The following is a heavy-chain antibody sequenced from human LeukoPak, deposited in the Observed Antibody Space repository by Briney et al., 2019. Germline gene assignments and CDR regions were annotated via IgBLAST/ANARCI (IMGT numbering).Heavy chain of an antibody. CDR2: IIPIFGTA. CDR3: ARSGIVVVTEGAFDI. Sequence: SVKVSCKASGGTFSSYAISWVRQTPGQGLEWMGGIIPIFGTANYAQKFQGRVTITTDESTSTAYMELSSLRSEDTAVYYRARSGIVVVTEGAFDIWGQGTMVTVSS. J-gene: IGHJ3*02. CDR1: GGTFSSYA. D-gene: IGHD3-22*01. V-gene: IGHV1-69*05.